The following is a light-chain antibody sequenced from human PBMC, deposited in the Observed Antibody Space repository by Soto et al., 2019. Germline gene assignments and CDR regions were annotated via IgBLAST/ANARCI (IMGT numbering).Light chain of an antibody. V-gene: IGKV3-20*01. CDR1: QSLSSTS. CDR3: QHYGTSPPYT. CDR2: CAS. J-gene: IGKJ2*01. Sequence: EIVLSQSPGTLSLSPGDRVILSCRASQSLSSTSLAWYQQKPGQAPSLLIYCASTRATGIPDRFSGSGSGTDFTLTISRLEPDDFAVYYCQHYGTSPPYTFGQGAKIEIK.